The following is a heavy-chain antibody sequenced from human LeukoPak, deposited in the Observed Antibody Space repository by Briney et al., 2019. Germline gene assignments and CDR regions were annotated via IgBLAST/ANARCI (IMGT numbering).Heavy chain of an antibody. D-gene: IGHD6-19*01. V-gene: IGHV1-2*02. Sequence: AASVKVSCKTSGYIFIGYYMHWVRQAPGQGLEWMGWIDPKSGGTKYAQKFQGRVTMTRDMSINTAYMDLRRLKSDDTAVYYCVRDMDRGQWLVRPYNWGQGTLVTVSS. CDR1: GYIFIGYY. CDR3: VRDMDRGQWLVRPYN. CDR2: IDPKSGGT. J-gene: IGHJ4*02.